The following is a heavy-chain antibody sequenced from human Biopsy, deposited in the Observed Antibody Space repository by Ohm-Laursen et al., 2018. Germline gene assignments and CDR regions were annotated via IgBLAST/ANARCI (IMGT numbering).Heavy chain of an antibody. CDR2: INAKIGDT. V-gene: IGHV1-2*02. CDR1: GYTFTGYH. Sequence: SVKVSCKASGYTFTGYHVYWVRQAPGQGLEWMGWINAKIGDTNYAQKFQGRVTMTRDTSISTAYVDLSSLRSDDTAVYYCTRGGYYYDSLAYYYWFDPWGQGTLVTVSS. CDR3: TRGGYYYDSLAYYYWFDP. J-gene: IGHJ5*02. D-gene: IGHD3-22*01.